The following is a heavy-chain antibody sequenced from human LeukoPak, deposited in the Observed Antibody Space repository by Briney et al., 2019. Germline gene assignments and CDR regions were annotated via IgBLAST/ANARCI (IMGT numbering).Heavy chain of an antibody. V-gene: IGHV4-38-2*02. CDR3: AREGRYYYDSSGYPRSYYYYYYMDV. Sequence: SETLSLTCAVSGYFIRNGYYWGWVRQPPGKGLEWIGSIYHSGSTNYNPSLKSRVTISVDTSKNQFSLKLSSVTAADTAVYYCAREGRYYYDSSGYPRSYYYYYYMDVWGKGTTVTVSS. J-gene: IGHJ6*03. CDR1: GYFIRNGYY. D-gene: IGHD3-22*01. CDR2: IYHSGST.